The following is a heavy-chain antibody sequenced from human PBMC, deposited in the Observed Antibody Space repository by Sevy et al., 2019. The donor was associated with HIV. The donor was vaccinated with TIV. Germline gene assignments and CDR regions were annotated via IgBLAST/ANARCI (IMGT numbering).Heavy chain of an antibody. CDR3: ARSWEQQLHDAFDI. J-gene: IGHJ3*02. V-gene: IGHV3-21*01. CDR2: ITSRSSYI. Sequence: GGSLRLSCAASGFTFSSYSMNWVRQAPGKVLEWVSSITSRSSYIYYADSVKGRFTISRDNAKNSLYLQMNSLRAEDTAVYYCARSWEQQLHDAFDIWGQGTMVTVSS. D-gene: IGHD6-13*01. CDR1: GFTFSSYS.